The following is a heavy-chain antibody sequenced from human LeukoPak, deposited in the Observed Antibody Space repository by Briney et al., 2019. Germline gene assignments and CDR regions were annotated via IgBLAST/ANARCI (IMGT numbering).Heavy chain of an antibody. Sequence: GGSLRLSCAASGFTFSSYSMNWVRQAPGKGLEWVSSISSSSSYIYYADSVKGRFTISRDNAKNLLCLQMNSLRAEDTAVYYCARNPGIVVVPAATPGGYFDYWGQGTLVTVSS. D-gene: IGHD2-2*01. CDR2: ISSSSSYI. CDR1: GFTFSSYS. J-gene: IGHJ4*02. V-gene: IGHV3-21*01. CDR3: ARNPGIVVVPAATPGGYFDY.